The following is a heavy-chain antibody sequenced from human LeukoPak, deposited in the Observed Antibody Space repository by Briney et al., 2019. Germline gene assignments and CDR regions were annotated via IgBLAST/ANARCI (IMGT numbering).Heavy chain of an antibody. CDR2: IYFSVST. D-gene: IGHD5-18*01. J-gene: IGHJ4*02. CDR1: GGSPTSYS. Sequence: PSETLSLTCTVSGGSPTSYSSGWVRQPPREGLEWVGDIYFSVSTNYNPSLKSRVTISVDTSKNQFSLKLSSVTAADTAVYYCARHPPGYSYGPPRVFDYWGQGTLVTVSS. CDR3: ARHPPGYSYGPPRVFDY. V-gene: IGHV4-59*08.